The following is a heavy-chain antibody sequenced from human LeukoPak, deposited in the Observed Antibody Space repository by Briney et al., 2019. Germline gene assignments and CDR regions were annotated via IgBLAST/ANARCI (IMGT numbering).Heavy chain of an antibody. CDR2: FSSSGSTI. Sequence: GGSLRLSCAASGFTFSDYYMSWIRQAPGKGLEWVSYFSSSGSTIYYADSVKGRFTTSRDNAKNSLYLQMNSLRAEDTALYYCARDGVVVVPAAFDYWGQGTLVTASS. J-gene: IGHJ4*02. CDR1: GFTFSDYY. V-gene: IGHV3-11*01. CDR3: ARDGVVVVPAAFDY. D-gene: IGHD2-2*01.